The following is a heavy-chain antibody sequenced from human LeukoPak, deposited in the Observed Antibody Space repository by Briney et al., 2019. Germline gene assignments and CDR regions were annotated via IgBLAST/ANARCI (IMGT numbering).Heavy chain of an antibody. D-gene: IGHD3-22*01. CDR1: GGSFSGCY. V-gene: IGHV4-34*01. Sequence: SETLSLTCAVYGGSFSGCYWSWIRQPPGKGLEWIGEINHSGSTNYNPSLKSRVTISVDTSKNQFSLKLNSVTAADTAVYYCARGANYYDSSGYSATFDFWGQGTLVTVSS. J-gene: IGHJ4*02. CDR3: ARGANYYDSSGYSATFDF. CDR2: INHSGST.